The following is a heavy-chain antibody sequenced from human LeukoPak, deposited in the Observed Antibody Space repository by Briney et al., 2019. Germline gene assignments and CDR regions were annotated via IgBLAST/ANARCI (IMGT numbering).Heavy chain of an antibody. V-gene: IGHV4-39*01. J-gene: IGHJ4*02. CDR2: IYYTGST. Sequence: SETLSLTCAVSGGSISSNTYYWGWIRQPPGKGLEWIGSIYYTGSTYYNPSLKSRVTISVDTSKNQFSLKLSSVTAADTAVYYCARGVKRLRLGELSHWGQGTLVTVSS. D-gene: IGHD3-16*02. CDR3: ARGVKRLRLGELSH. CDR1: GGSISSNTYY.